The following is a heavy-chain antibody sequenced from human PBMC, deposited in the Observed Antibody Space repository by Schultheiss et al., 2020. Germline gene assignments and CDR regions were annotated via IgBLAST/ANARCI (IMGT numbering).Heavy chain of an antibody. CDR3: ARGAAAARDFDY. J-gene: IGHJ4*02. D-gene: IGHD6-13*01. Sequence: GGSLRLSCAASGFTFSSYAMHWVRQAPGKGLEWVAVISYDGSNYFYADSVKGRFTISRDNSKNTLYLQMNSLRAEDTAVYYCARGAAAARDFDYWGQGTLVTVSS. V-gene: IGHV3-30*04. CDR2: ISYDGSNY. CDR1: GFTFSSYA.